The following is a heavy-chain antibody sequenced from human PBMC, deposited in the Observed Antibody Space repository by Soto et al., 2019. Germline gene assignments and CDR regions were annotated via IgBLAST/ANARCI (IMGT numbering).Heavy chain of an antibody. CDR2: IIPIFGTA. J-gene: IGHJ5*02. Sequence: AAVKVSCKASGGTFSSYAISWVRQAPGQGLEWMGGIIPIFGTANYAQKFQGRVTITADESTSTAYMELSSLRSEDTAVYYCARGLAVAGTGWFDPWGQGTLVTVSS. D-gene: IGHD6-19*01. CDR1: GGTFSSYA. CDR3: ARGLAVAGTGWFDP. V-gene: IGHV1-69*13.